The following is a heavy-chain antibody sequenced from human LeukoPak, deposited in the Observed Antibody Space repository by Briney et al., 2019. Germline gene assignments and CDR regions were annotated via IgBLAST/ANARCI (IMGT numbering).Heavy chain of an antibody. J-gene: IGHJ6*02. CDR1: GFIFSSYS. D-gene: IGHD6-13*01. Sequence: GGSLRLSCAASGFIFSSYSMSWVRQAPGKGLEWVSVITGSGGNTYYADSVKGRFTISKDNSKNTVYLQISSLRVDDTAVYYCAKAASSSWPSYYYGMDVWGQGTTVTVSS. V-gene: IGHV3-23*01. CDR2: ITGSGGNT. CDR3: AKAASSSWPSYYYGMDV.